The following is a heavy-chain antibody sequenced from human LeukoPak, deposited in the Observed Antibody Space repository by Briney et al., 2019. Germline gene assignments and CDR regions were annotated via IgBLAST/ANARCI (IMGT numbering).Heavy chain of an antibody. CDR1: GGSVSSGSFY. J-gene: IGHJ3*02. V-gene: IGHV4-61*10. Sequence: PSETLSLTCTVSGGSVSSGSFYWPWIRQPAGKGLEWIGRVYLTGSTNYNPSLKSRVTMSVDTSKNQFSLKLSSVTAADTAVYYCARSPPTYGDYAFDIWGQGTMVTVSS. CDR3: ARSPPTYGDYAFDI. D-gene: IGHD4-17*01. CDR2: VYLTGST.